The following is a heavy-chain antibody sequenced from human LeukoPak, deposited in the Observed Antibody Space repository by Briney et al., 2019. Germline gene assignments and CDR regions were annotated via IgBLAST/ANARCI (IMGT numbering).Heavy chain of an antibody. CDR3: AREGRRWEPPYEYYYMDV. CDR1: GYTFTSYD. V-gene: IGHV1-8*01. D-gene: IGHD1-26*01. Sequence: GASVKVSCKASGYTFTSYDINWVRQATGQGLERSGWMNPNSGNTGYAQKFQGRVTMTRNTSISTAYMELSSLRSEDTAVYYCAREGRRWEPPYEYYYMDVWGKGTTVTISS. CDR2: MNPNSGNT. J-gene: IGHJ6*03.